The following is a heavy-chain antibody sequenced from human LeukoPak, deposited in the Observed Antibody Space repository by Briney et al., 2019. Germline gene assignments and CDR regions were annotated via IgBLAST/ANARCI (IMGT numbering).Heavy chain of an antibody. CDR3: ARDVSYAFDY. V-gene: IGHV1-18*01. CDR2: ISANSGNT. J-gene: IGHJ4*02. D-gene: IGHD2-8*01. Sequence: GASVKVSCKPSGYSFTRNGISWVRQAPGQGLEWMAWISANSGNTNYAQNFQDRVTLTIDTSTSTAYMELRSLRSDDTAVYYCARDVSYAFDYWGQGTLVTVSS. CDR1: GYSFTRNG.